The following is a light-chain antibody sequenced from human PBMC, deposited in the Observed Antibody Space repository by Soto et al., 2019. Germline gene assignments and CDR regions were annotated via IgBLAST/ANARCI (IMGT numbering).Light chain of an antibody. CDR3: SSFASGSTLYV. J-gene: IGLJ1*01. V-gene: IGLV2-14*01. CDR1: SSAVGRYNY. Sequence: QSALTQPASVSGSPGQSITISCTGSSSAVGRYNYVSWYQHHPGKAPKLMIYDVSNRPSGVSNRFSGSKSGNTASLTISGLQAEDESDYHCSSFASGSTLYVFGTGTKVTVL. CDR2: DVS.